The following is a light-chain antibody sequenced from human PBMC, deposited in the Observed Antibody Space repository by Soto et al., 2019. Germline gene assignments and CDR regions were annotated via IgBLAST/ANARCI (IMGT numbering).Light chain of an antibody. J-gene: IGKJ5*01. CDR3: QQYNNWFT. V-gene: IGKV3-20*01. CDR1: QSVSSSY. Sequence: EIVLTQSPGTLSLSPGERVTLSCRASQSVSSSYLAWYQQKPGQAPRLLIYGASSRATGIPDRFSGSGSGTEFTLTISSLQSEDFAVYYCQQYNNWFTFGQGTRLEIK. CDR2: GAS.